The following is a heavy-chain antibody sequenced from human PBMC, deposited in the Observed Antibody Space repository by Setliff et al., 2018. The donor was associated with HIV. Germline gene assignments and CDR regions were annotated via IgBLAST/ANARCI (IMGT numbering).Heavy chain of an antibody. CDR2: ISWNSGST. CDR1: GFTFDDSA. CDR3: ARCDTIFGVVIKGYYFDY. V-gene: IGHV3-9*01. D-gene: IGHD3-3*01. J-gene: IGHJ4*02. Sequence: SLRLSCAASGFTFDDSAMHWVRLAPGKGLEWVSGISWNSGSTGYADSVRGRFTISRDNAKNSLYLQMNSLRAEDTAVYYCARCDTIFGVVIKGYYFDYWGQGTLVTVSS.